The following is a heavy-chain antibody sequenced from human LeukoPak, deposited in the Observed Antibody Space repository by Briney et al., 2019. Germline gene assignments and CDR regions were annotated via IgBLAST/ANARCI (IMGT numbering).Heavy chain of an antibody. CDR1: GGSINNYY. V-gene: IGHV4-59*01. D-gene: IGHD2-15*01. CDR3: ARGMVVKAFDY. Sequence: SETLSLTCTVSGGSINNYYWSWFRQPPGERLEYIGYVHYSGITNYYPSLKSRVTISVHTSKNQFSLNLTSVTAADTAVYFCARGMVVKAFDYWGQGILVTVSS. J-gene: IGHJ4*02. CDR2: VHYSGIT.